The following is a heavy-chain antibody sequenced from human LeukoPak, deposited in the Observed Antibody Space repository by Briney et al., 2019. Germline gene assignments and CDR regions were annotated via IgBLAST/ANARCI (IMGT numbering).Heavy chain of an antibody. J-gene: IGHJ4*02. CDR1: GFTLSSYA. CDR2: ISGSGGST. CDR3: ATVSSGWYVDY. V-gene: IGHV3-23*01. D-gene: IGHD6-19*01. Sequence: EPGGSLRLSCAASGFTLSSYAMSWVRQAPGKGLEWVSAISGSGGSTYYADSVKGRFTISRDNSKNTLYLQMNSLRAEDTAVYYCATVSSGWYVDYWGQGTLVTVSS.